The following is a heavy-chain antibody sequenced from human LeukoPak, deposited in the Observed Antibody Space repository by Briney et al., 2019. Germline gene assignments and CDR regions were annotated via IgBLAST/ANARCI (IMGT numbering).Heavy chain of an antibody. CDR1: GGTFSSYA. V-gene: IGHV1-69*05. CDR2: IIPIFGTA. J-gene: IGHJ6*03. CDR3: ARERRDYDFWSGYSFYYYYMDV. Sequence: SVKVSCKASGGTFSSYAISWVRQAPGQGLEWMGGIIPIFGTANYTQKFQGRVTITTDESTSTAYMELSSLRSEDTAVYYCARERRDYDFWSGYSFYYYYMDVWGKGTTVTVSS. D-gene: IGHD3-3*01.